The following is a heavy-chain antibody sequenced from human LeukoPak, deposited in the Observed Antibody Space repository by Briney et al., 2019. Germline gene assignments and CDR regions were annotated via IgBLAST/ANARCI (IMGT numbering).Heavy chain of an antibody. J-gene: IGHJ4*02. Sequence: GGSLRLSCAASGFTFSSYSMNWVRQAPGKGLEWVSSISSSSSYIYYADSVKGRFTISRDNAKNSLYLQMNSLRAEDTAVYYCARDGAYSAGIDFDYWGQGTLVTVSP. CDR2: ISSSSSYI. CDR3: ARDGAYSAGIDFDY. CDR1: GFTFSSYS. D-gene: IGHD2-21*01. V-gene: IGHV3-21*01.